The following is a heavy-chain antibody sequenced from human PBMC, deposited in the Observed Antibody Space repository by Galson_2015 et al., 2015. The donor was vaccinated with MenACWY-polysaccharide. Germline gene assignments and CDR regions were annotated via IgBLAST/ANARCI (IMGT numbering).Heavy chain of an antibody. J-gene: IGHJ3*02. CDR2: LYWDGNQ. Sequence: PALVKPTQTLTLTCTVSGFSLRTSGVGAGWIRQPPGKALEWLALLYWDGNQGYRPSLKSRLTITKDTSKKQLVLTMTNMNPVDTATYYCGRRMGVAGFDIWGQGTAVIVSS. CDR1: GFSLRTSGVG. CDR3: GRRMGVAGFDI. V-gene: IGHV2-5*02. D-gene: IGHD3-10*01.